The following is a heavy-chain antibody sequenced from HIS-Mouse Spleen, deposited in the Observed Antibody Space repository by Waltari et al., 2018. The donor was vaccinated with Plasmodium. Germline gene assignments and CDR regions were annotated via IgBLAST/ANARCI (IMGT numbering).Heavy chain of an antibody. CDR1: GLTFSSYW. CDR3: ASSWYWYFDL. D-gene: IGHD6-13*01. V-gene: IGHV3-7*01. J-gene: IGHJ2*01. CDR2: IKQDGSEK. Sequence: EVQLVESGGGLVQLGGSLRLSCAASGLTFSSYWMSWVRKAPGKGLEWVANIKQDGSEKYYVDSVKGRFTISRDNAKNSLYLQMNSLRAEDTAVYYCASSWYWYFDLWGRGTLVTVSS.